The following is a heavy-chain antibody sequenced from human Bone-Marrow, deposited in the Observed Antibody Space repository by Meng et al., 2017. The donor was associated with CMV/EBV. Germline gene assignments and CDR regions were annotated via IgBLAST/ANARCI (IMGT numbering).Heavy chain of an antibody. V-gene: IGHV2-5*02. CDR1: GFSLNSNGMG. Sequence: IPLQQSGPALLKPPQTPPLTCTFSGFSLNSNGMGVGWIRQPPGKALEWLALIYWDGDKRYSPSLKSRLTITKDTSNNQVVLTMTNMGPVDTATYFCAHRPTEGLFDYWGQGTLVTVSS. CDR3: AHRPTEGLFDY. CDR2: IYWDGDK. J-gene: IGHJ4*02.